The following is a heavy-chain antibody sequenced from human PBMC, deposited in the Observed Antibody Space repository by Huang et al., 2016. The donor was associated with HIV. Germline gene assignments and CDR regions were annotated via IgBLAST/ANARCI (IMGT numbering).Heavy chain of an antibody. CDR3: ARLTSGWYQDY. V-gene: IGHV1-8*01. J-gene: IGHJ4*02. CDR1: GYIFSNYD. D-gene: IGHD6-19*01. Sequence: QVQLVQSGPEVKKPGASVKVSCQTSGYIFSNYDINWVRQAPGQGLQWRGLLNPNSGKTAYGQNFQGRVTLTRSTSTGAAYMVLNSLTSQDTAVYYCARLTSGWYQDYWGQGTLVTVSS. CDR2: LNPNSGKT.